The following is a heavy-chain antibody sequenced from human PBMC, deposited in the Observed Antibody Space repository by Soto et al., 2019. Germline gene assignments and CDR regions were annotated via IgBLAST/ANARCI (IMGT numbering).Heavy chain of an antibody. D-gene: IGHD3-10*01. J-gene: IGHJ4*02. CDR3: ARIYGSGVVDF. CDR1: GFSVSTNY. V-gene: IGHV3-53*01. Sequence: VQLVESGGGLIQAGGSRRLSCRGSGFSVSTNYMAWVRQVPGKGLEWASVIYSSGETEYPDSVQGRFTISRDNSKNTVYLQMSSLRVEDTGVYSCARIYGSGVVDFWGQGSLITVSS. CDR2: IYSSGET.